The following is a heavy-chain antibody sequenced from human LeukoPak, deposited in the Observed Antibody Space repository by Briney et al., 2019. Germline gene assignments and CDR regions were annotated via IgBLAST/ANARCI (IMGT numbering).Heavy chain of an antibody. Sequence: EGSLRLSCAASGFTFSSYEMNWVRQAPGKGLEWVSYISSSGSTIYYADSVKGRFTISRDNAKNSLYLQMNSLRAEDTAVYDCARERDPELHDAFDIWGQGTMVTVSS. CDR1: GFTFSSYE. D-gene: IGHD1-14*01. J-gene: IGHJ3*02. V-gene: IGHV3-48*03. CDR3: ARERDPELHDAFDI. CDR2: ISSSGSTI.